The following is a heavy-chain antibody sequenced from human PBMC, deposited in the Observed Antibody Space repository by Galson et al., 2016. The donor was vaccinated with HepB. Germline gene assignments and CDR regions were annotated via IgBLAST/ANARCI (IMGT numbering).Heavy chain of an antibody. CDR1: GDSVSSSDYY. CDR2: IYYNENT. D-gene: IGHD1-14*01. CDR3: AGVGPRYGLDV. J-gene: IGHJ6*02. V-gene: IGHV4-39*01. Sequence: SETLSLTCSVSGDSVSSSDYYWGWIRQPPGKGLEWLANIYYNENTYYNPSLKSRVTISVDTSKNQFSLKLSSVTAADTATYYCAGVGPRYGLDVWGQGTTVTVS.